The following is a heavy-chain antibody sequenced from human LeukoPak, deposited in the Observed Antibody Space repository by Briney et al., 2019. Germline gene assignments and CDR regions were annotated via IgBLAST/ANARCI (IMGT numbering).Heavy chain of an antibody. V-gene: IGHV4-38-2*02. J-gene: IGHJ4*02. CDR3: ARQTGSGLFILP. CDR2: IYHSGST. Sequence: PSETLSLTCTVSGYSISSGYYWGWIRQPPGKGLEWIGNIYHSGSTYYNPSLKSRVTISIDTSKNQFSLRLTSVTAADTAVYYCARQTGSGLFILPGGQGTLVTVSS. D-gene: IGHD3/OR15-3a*01. CDR1: GYSISSGYY.